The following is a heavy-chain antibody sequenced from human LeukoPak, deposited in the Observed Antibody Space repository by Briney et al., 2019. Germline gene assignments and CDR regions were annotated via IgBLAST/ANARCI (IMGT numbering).Heavy chain of an antibody. CDR1: GGSISSYY. CDR3: ARDGSGWASLDY. D-gene: IGHD6-19*01. Sequence: PSETLSLTCTVSGGSISSYYWSWIRQPPGKGLEWIGYIYYSGSTNYNPSLKSRVTISVDTSKNQFSLKLSSVTAAGTAVYYCARDGSGWASLDYWGQGTLVTVSS. V-gene: IGHV4-59*01. CDR2: IYYSGST. J-gene: IGHJ4*02.